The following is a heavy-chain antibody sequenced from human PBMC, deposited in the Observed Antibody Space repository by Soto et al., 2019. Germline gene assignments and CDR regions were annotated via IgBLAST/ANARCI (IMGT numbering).Heavy chain of an antibody. J-gene: IGHJ4*02. CDR2: INSDGSST. Sequence: EVQLVESGGGLVQPGGSLRLSCEGSGFTFSSNWMHWVRQAPGKGLVWVSRINSDGSSTSYADSVKGRFTISRDNAKNTLYLQMNSLSAEDTAVYYCARAGSYRHDYWGQGTLVTVSS. V-gene: IGHV3-74*01. CDR3: ARAGSYRHDY. D-gene: IGHD1-26*01. CDR1: GFTFSSNW.